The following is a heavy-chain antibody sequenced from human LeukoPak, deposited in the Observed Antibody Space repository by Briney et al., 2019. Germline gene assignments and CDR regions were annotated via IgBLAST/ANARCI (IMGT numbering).Heavy chain of an antibody. CDR1: GGSISSNNYY. J-gene: IGHJ2*01. CDR3: ARLRLLEWLLSNMSGSYFDL. D-gene: IGHD3-3*01. CDR2: IYYSGST. V-gene: IGHV4-39*01. Sequence: TSETLSLTCTVSGGSISSNNYYWGWIRQPPGKGLEWIGNIYYSGSTYYNPSLKSRVTISVDTSKNQFSLKLNSVTAADTAVYYCARLRLLEWLLSNMSGSYFDLWGRGTLVTVSS.